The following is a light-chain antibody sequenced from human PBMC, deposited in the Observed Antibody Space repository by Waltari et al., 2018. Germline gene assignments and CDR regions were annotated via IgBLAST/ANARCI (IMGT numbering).Light chain of an antibody. CDR1: QSVGKS. V-gene: IGKV3-20*01. J-gene: IGKJ1*01. Sequence: TQSPGTLSLSPGERATLSCRASQSVGKSLAWYQQKSGQAPRLLIYDASTRATGIPDRFSASGFWTDFSLTISRLEPEDFAVYYCQKYVRLPVTFGQGTKVEIK. CDR3: QKYVRLPVT. CDR2: DAS.